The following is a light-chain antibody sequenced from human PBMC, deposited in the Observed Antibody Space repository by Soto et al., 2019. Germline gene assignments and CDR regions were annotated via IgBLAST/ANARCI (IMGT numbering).Light chain of an antibody. CDR3: QHYNTYSRT. V-gene: IGKV3-20*01. CDR2: GAS. J-gene: IGKJ1*01. CDR1: QSVSSSY. Sequence: EIMLKQSPCTLSLSPGERATLSFRASQSVSSSYLAWYQQKPGQAPRLLIYGASSRATGIPDRFSGSGSGTDFTLTISSLQPDDFATYYCQHYNTYSRTFGQGTKVDIK.